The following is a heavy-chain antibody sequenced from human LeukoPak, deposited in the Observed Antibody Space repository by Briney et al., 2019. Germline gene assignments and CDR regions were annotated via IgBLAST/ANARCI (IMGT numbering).Heavy chain of an antibody. Sequence: GGSLRLSCAASGFTFSSYWMHWVRQAPGKGLEWVSGISWNSGSIGYADSVKGRFTISRDNAKNSLYLQMNSLRAEDTALYYCAKDLGSSWYFDYWGQGTLVTVSS. V-gene: IGHV3-9*01. D-gene: IGHD6-13*01. J-gene: IGHJ4*02. CDR1: GFTFSSYW. CDR3: AKDLGSSWYFDY. CDR2: ISWNSGSI.